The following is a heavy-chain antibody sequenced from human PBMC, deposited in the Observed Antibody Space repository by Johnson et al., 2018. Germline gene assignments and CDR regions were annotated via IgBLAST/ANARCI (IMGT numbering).Heavy chain of an antibody. V-gene: IGHV3-23*04. D-gene: IGHD4-17*01. CDR2: ISGGGDST. J-gene: IGHJ6*02. CDR3: AKDGAVTNVYYYYGMDV. CDR1: GFTFSSYA. Sequence: VQLVESGGGLVQXGGSLRLSCAASGFTFSSYAMNWVRQAPGKGLEWVSGISGGGDSTNYADSVRGRFTISRDNSKNTLYLQMSSLRAEDTAVYYCAKDGAVTNVYYYYGMDVWGQGTTVTVSS.